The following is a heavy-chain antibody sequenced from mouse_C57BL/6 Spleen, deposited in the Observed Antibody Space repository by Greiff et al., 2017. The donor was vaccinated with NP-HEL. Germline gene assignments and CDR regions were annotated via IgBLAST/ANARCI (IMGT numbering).Heavy chain of an antibody. CDR1: GYTFTSYW. Sequence: VQLQESGAELVKPGASVKMSCKASGYTFTSYWITWVKQRPGQGLEWIGDIYPGSGSTNYNEKFKSKATLTVDTSSSTAYMQLSSLTSEDSAVYYCARIYYYGSSPYWYFDVWGTGTTVTVSS. J-gene: IGHJ1*03. D-gene: IGHD1-1*01. V-gene: IGHV1-55*01. CDR3: ARIYYYGSSPYWYFDV. CDR2: IYPGSGST.